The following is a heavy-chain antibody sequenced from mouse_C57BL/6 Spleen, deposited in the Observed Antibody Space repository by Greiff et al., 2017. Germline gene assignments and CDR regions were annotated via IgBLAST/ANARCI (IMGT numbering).Heavy chain of an antibody. Sequence: QVQLQQPGAELVKPGASVKLSCKASGYTFTSYWMHWVKQRPGRGLEWIGRIDPNSGGTKYNEKFKSKATLTVDKPSSTAYMQLSSLTSADSAVYYCASSPVYYGSSLGYWGQGTTLTVSS. V-gene: IGHV1-72*01. CDR2: IDPNSGGT. CDR1: GYTFTSYW. D-gene: IGHD1-1*01. J-gene: IGHJ2*01. CDR3: ASSPVYYGSSLGY.